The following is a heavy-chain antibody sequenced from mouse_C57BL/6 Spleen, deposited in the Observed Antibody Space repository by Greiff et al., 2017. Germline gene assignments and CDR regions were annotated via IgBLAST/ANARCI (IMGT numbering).Heavy chain of an antibody. Sequence: QVQLQQSGPELVKPGASVKISCKASGYAFSSSWMNWVKQRPGKGLEWIGRIYPGDGDTNYNGKFKGKATLTADKSSSTAYMQLSRLTSEDSAVYFCATYSNPYFDYWGQGTTLTVSS. D-gene: IGHD2-5*01. CDR1: GYAFSSSW. J-gene: IGHJ2*01. V-gene: IGHV1-82*01. CDR2: IYPGDGDT. CDR3: ATYSNPYFDY.